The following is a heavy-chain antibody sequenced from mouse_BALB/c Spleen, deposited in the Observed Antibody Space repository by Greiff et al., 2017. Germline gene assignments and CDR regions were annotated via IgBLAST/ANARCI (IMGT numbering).Heavy chain of an antibody. CDR1: GFTFSSFG. D-gene: IGHD2-1*01. J-gene: IGHJ4*01. Sequence: EVKLQESGGGLVQPGGSRKLSCAASGFTFSSFGMHWVRQAPEKGLEWVAYISSGSSTIYYADTVKGRFTISRDNPKNTLFLQMTSLRSEDTAMYYCARRYGNYGYAMDYWGQGTSVTVSS. CDR2: ISSGSSTI. V-gene: IGHV5-17*02. CDR3: ARRYGNYGYAMDY.